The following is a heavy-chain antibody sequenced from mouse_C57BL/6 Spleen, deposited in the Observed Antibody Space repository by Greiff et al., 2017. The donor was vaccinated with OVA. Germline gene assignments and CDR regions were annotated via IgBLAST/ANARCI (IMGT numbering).Heavy chain of an antibody. CDR2: IYPGAGDT. D-gene: IGHD4-1*01. V-gene: IGHV1-82*01. CDR1: GYAFSSSW. J-gene: IGHJ3*01. Sequence: VQLQQSGPELVKPGASVKISCKASGYAFSSSWMNWVKQRPGTGLEWIGRIYPGAGDTNYNGKFKGKATLTADQSSSTAYMQLSSLTSDDSAVYFCASPELGRAYWGQGTLVTVAA. CDR3: ASPELGRAY.